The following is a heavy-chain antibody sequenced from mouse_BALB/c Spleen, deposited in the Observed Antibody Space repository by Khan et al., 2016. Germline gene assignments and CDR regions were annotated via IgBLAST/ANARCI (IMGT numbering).Heavy chain of an antibody. Sequence: EVKLEESGGGLVQPGGSMKLSCAASGFTFSDAWMDWVRQSPGKGLEWVAEIRSKANNRATYYAESVQGRFTISGDDSKSSIYLQMNSLRAEDTGIYYCTKRDYDWYFDVWGAGTTVTVSS. D-gene: IGHD2-4*01. J-gene: IGHJ1*01. V-gene: IGHV6-6*01. CDR3: TKRDYDWYFDV. CDR2: IRSKANNRAT. CDR1: GFTFSDAW.